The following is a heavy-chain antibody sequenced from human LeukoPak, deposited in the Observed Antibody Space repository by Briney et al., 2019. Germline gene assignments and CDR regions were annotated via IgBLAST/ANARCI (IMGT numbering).Heavy chain of an antibody. V-gene: IGHV1-69*04. D-gene: IGHD3-10*01. CDR2: IIPILGIA. CDR3: ARDGVRGVVSWFDP. Sequence: SVKVSCKASGGTFSSYAISWVRQAPGQGLEWMGRIIPILGIANYAQKFQGRVTITADKSTSTAYMELSSLRSEDTAVYYCARDGVRGVVSWFDPWGQGTLSPSPQ. CDR1: GGTFSSYA. J-gene: IGHJ5*02.